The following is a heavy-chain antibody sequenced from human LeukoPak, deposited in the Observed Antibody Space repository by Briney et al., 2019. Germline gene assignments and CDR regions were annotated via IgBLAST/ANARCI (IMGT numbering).Heavy chain of an antibody. J-gene: IGHJ3*02. CDR1: GGSISSSSYY. V-gene: IGHV4-39*01. Sequence: PSETLSLTCTVSGGSISSSSYYWGWIRQPPGKGLEWIGSIYYSGSTHYNPSLESRVTIFVDTSKNQFSLKLTSVTAADTAVYYCARRGGTLRGNAFDMWSQGTMVTVSS. D-gene: IGHD4-17*01. CDR3: ARRGGTLRGNAFDM. CDR2: IYYSGST.